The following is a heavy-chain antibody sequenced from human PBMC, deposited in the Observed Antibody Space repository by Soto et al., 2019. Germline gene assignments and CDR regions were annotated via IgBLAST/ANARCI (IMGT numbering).Heavy chain of an antibody. D-gene: IGHD6-13*01. CDR3: AKENGYSSSWFEFDY. CDR2: IRGSGGST. V-gene: IGHV3-23*01. CDR1: GFTFSSYA. J-gene: IGHJ4*02. Sequence: EVQLLESGGGLVQPGGSLRLSCAASGFTFSSYARSWVRQAPGKGLEWVSAIRGSGGSTFYADSVKGRFTISRDNSKNTLYLQMNSLRAEDTAVYYCAKENGYSSSWFEFDYWGQGTLVTVSS.